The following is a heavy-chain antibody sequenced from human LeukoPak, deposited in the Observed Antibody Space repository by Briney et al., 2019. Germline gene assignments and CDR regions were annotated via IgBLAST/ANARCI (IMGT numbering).Heavy chain of an antibody. D-gene: IGHD1-26*01. Sequence: KPSQTLSLTCAISGDSVSTNSATWTWLRQSPSRGLEWLGRTYYRSKWYHDYAVSMKSRITINPDTSKNQFSLQLNSVTPEDTAVYYCARLVGASWFDSWGQGTLVTVSS. CDR1: GDSVSTNSAT. J-gene: IGHJ5*01. V-gene: IGHV6-1*01. CDR2: TYYRSKWYH. CDR3: ARLVGASWFDS.